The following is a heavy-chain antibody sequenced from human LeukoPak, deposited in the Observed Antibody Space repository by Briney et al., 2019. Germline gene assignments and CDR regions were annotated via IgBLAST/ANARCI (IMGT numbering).Heavy chain of an antibody. CDR2: IGTAGDT. D-gene: IGHD3-3*01. CDR1: GFTFSSYD. J-gene: IGHJ3*02. V-gene: IGHV3-13*01. Sequence: PGGSLRLSCAASGFTFSSYDTHWVRQATGKGLEWVSAIGTAGDTYYPGSVKGRFTISRENAKNSLYLQMNSLRAGDTAVYYCARGTYYDFWSGSPFRGVGALDSWGQGTMVTVSS. CDR3: ARGTYYDFWSGSPFRGVGALDS.